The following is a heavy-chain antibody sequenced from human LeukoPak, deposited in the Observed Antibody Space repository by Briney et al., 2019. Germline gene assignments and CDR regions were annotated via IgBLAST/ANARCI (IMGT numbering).Heavy chain of an antibody. Sequence: SETLSLTCTVSGGSISSYYWSWIRQPPGKGLEWIGYIYYSGSTNYNPSLKSRVTISVDTSKNQFSLKLSSVTAADTAVYYCARAPRVGATPYYMDVWGKGTTVTISS. J-gene: IGHJ6*03. V-gene: IGHV4-59*08. CDR2: IYYSGST. D-gene: IGHD1-26*01. CDR3: ARAPRVGATPYYMDV. CDR1: GGSISSYY.